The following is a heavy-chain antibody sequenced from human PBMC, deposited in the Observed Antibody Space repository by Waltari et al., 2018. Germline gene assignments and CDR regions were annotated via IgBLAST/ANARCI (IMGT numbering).Heavy chain of an antibody. CDR2: IKQDGSEK. CDR1: GFTFSRYW. Sequence: EVQLVESGGGLVQPGGSLRLSCAASGFTFSRYWMSWVRQAPGKGLEWVANIKQDGSEKYYVDSVKGRFTISRDNAKNSLYLQMNSLRAEDTAVYYCARRAFLDYWGQGTLVTVSS. V-gene: IGHV3-7*01. J-gene: IGHJ4*02. CDR3: ARRAFLDY.